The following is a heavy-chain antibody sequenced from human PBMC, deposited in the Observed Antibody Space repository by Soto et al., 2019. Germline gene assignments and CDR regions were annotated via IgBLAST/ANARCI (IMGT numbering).Heavy chain of an antibody. CDR2: IDGRGGNT. CDR3: VKNDNWFES. V-gene: IGHV3-23*01. CDR1: GFIFDIYG. Sequence: GGSLRLSCAASGFIFDIYGMTWVRQAPGKGLEWVSIIDGRGGNTYYADSVKGRFTISRDNSKNRLFLQMNSLRVEDTAVYYCVKNDNWFESWGQGT. J-gene: IGHJ5*01.